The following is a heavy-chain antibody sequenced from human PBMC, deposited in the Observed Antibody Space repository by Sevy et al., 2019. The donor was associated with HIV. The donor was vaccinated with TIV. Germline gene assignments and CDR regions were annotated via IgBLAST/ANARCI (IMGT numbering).Heavy chain of an antibody. Sequence: GGSLRLSCAASGFTFSSYSMNWVRQAPGKGLEWVSSLSSSSSYIFYADSVKGRFTISRDNAKNSLYLQMNSLRVEDTAVYYCACIVGGTHYYFDYWGQGTLVTVSS. J-gene: IGHJ4*02. CDR2: LSSSSSYI. V-gene: IGHV3-21*01. CDR1: GFTFSSYS. D-gene: IGHD1-26*01. CDR3: ACIVGGTHYYFDY.